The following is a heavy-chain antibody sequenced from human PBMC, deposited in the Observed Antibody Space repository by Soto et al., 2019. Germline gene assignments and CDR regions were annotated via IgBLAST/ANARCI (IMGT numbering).Heavy chain of an antibody. CDR3: ARQPGAGS. D-gene: IGHD3-10*01. Sequence: GYSLEMSCNGSGHSFSSNWIRWVRQMPGKGLEWMGIIFPSDSDTRYSPSFQGQVTISADKSISTAYLQWSSLKASDTAMYYCARQPGAGSWGQGTLVTVSS. V-gene: IGHV5-51*01. J-gene: IGHJ5*02. CDR1: GHSFSSNW. CDR2: IFPSDSDT.